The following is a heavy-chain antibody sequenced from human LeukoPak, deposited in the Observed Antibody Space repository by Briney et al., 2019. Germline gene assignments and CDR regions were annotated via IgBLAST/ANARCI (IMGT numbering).Heavy chain of an antibody. Sequence: GGSLRLSCAASGFTFSSYWMSWVRQAPGKGLEWVANIKQDGSEKYYVDSVKGRFTISRDKNKNSLFLQMTSLRAEDTAVYYCARVGGLYSPLGYWGQGTLFTVSS. J-gene: IGHJ4*02. CDR3: ARVGGLYSPLGY. D-gene: IGHD1-26*01. CDR1: GFTFSSYW. CDR2: IKQDGSEK. V-gene: IGHV3-7*01.